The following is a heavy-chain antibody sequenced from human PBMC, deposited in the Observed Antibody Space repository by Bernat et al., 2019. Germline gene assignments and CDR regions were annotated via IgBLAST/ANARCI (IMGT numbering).Heavy chain of an antibody. CDR1: GFTFSSYS. V-gene: IGHV3-21*01. CDR3: AREDTAMVTLDYYYGMDV. CDR2: IISSSSYI. J-gene: IGHJ6*02. Sequence: EVQLVESGGGLVKPGGSLRLSCAASGFTFSSYSMNWVRQAPGKGLEWVSSIISSSSYIYCSDSSKGRFTISRYNAQNSLYLQMNSLRAEDTAVYYCAREDTAMVTLDYYYGMDVWGQGTTVTVSS. D-gene: IGHD5-18*01.